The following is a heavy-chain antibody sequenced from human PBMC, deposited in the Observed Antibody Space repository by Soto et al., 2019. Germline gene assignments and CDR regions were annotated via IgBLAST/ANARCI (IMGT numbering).Heavy chain of an antibody. CDR3: ARGRGRYSSGWSWFDP. D-gene: IGHD6-19*01. J-gene: IGHJ5*02. V-gene: IGHV4-4*02. Sequence: PSETLSLTCGVSGGTIRSPDWWTWVRQPPGKGLEWIGEIFQSGSTNYTPSLESQVTISVDKSKNQFSLTMTSVTASDTAVYFCARGRGRYSSGWSWFDPWGQGILVTVS. CDR1: GGTIRSPDW. CDR2: IFQSGST.